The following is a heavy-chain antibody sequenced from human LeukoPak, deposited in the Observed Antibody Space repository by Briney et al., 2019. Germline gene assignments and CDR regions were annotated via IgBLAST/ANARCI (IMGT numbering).Heavy chain of an antibody. CDR1: GYTFTSYD. J-gene: IGHJ4*02. V-gene: IGHV1-8*01. CDR2: MNPNSGNT. CDR3: ARRSMVRDQSDEREYFDY. Sequence: ASVNVSCKASGYTFTSYDINWVRQATGQGLEWMGWMNPNSGNTGYAQKFQGRVTMTRNTSISTAYMELSSLRSEDTAVYYCARRSMVRDQSDEREYFDYWGQGTLVTVSS. D-gene: IGHD3-10*01.